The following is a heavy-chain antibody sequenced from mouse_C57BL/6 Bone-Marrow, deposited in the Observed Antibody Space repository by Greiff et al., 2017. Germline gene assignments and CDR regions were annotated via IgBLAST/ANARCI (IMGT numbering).Heavy chain of an antibody. CDR3: LRDPSIYYYGSSYWYFDV. CDR1: GFTFNTYA. J-gene: IGHJ1*03. CDR2: IRSKSSNYAT. V-gene: IGHV10-3*01. D-gene: IGHD1-1*01. Sequence: DVKLVESGGGLVQPKGSLKLSCAASGFTFNTYAMHWVRQAPGKGLEWVARIRSKSSNYATYYADSVKDRFTISRDDSQSMLYLQMNNLKTEDTAMYYCLRDPSIYYYGSSYWYFDVWGTGTTVTVSS.